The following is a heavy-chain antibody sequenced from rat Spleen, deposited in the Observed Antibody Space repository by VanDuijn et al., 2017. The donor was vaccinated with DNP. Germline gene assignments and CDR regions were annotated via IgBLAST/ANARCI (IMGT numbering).Heavy chain of an antibody. D-gene: IGHD3-4*01. J-gene: IGHJ4*01. CDR1: GFSLITNS. CDR2: IWSGGST. Sequence: QVQLKESGPGLVQPSQTLSLTCTVSGFSLITNSVYWVRQPPGEGLEWIGAIWSGGSTDYNSVLKSRLTISRDTSKSQVFLKVNSLQTEDTAIYFCTREGRFNPYAMDAWGQGTSVTVSS. CDR3: TREGRFNPYAMDA. V-gene: IGHV2-1*01.